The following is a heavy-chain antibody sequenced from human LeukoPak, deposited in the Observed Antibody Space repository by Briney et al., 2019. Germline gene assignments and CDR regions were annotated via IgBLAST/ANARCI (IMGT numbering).Heavy chain of an antibody. CDR3: STLTSRGLSDS. Sequence: GGSLRLSCAASGFTFTNAWMNWVRQAPGKGLEWVGRIKSKADGGTIDYAAPVKGRFTFSRDDSKNMLYLQMNSLKSEDTAVYYCSTLTSRGLSDSWGQGTLVTVSS. CDR2: IKSKADGGTI. D-gene: IGHD1-20*01. V-gene: IGHV3-15*07. J-gene: IGHJ4*02. CDR1: GFTFTNAW.